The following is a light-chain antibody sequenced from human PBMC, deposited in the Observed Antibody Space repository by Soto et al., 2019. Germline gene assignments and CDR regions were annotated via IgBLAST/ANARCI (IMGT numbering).Light chain of an antibody. CDR2: DVS. CDR3: SSFTSSVTYV. CDR1: SSDVGGYNS. J-gene: IGLJ1*01. V-gene: IGLV2-14*01. Sequence: QSVLAQPPSASGSPGQSVTISCTGTSSDVGGYNSVSWYRQDPGKAPKLMIYDVSNRPSGVSDRFSGSKSGNTASLTISGLQIEDEADYYCSSFTSSVTYVFGTGTKVTVL.